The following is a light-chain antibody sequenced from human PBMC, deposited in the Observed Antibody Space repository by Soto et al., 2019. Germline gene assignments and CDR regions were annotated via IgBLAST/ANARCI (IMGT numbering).Light chain of an antibody. CDR3: QQYSVCPLT. V-gene: IGKV3D-15*01. J-gene: IGKJ4*01. CDR1: QRVSNN. Sequence: EIVLTQSPATLSVSPGERAALSCRASQRVSNNLAWYQQKPGQPPRLLIFGASTRATGIPARFSGSGSEAEFALTISTLQYEDFAVYYCQQYSVCPLTFGGGTKVEIK. CDR2: GAS.